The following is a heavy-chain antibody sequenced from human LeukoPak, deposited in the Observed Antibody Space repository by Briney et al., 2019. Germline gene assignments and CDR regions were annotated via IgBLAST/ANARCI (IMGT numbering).Heavy chain of an antibody. Sequence: PGGSLRLSCAASGFTFSSYAMHWVRQAPGKGLEWVSGISGSDASTFYADSVMGRFTISRDNSMNTLYLQMNNVRAEDAAIYFCARRGSEWNSYFYPMDVWGQGTTVTVSS. J-gene: IGHJ6*02. CDR3: ARRGSEWNSYFYPMDV. D-gene: IGHD3-3*01. CDR1: GFTFSSYA. V-gene: IGHV3-23*01. CDR2: ISGSDAST.